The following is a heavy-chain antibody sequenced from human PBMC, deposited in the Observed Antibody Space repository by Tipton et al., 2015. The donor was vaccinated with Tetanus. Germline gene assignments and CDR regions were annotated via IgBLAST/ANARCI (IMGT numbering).Heavy chain of an antibody. CDR2: IYHNGGT. J-gene: IGHJ4*02. CDR1: GDSISSAGYS. Sequence: TLSLTCAVSGDSISSAGYSWSWIRQPPGKGLEWIGFIYHNGGTYYNPSLKSRATISVDRSKNQFSLKLGSVTAADTAVYFCARGGTMVHGVILQDHFYYWGQGTLVTVSS. V-gene: IGHV4-30-2*01. D-gene: IGHD3-10*01. CDR3: ARGGTMVHGVILQDHFYY.